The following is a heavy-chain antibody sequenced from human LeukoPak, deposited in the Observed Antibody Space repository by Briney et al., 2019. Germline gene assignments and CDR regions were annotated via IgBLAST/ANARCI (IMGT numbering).Heavy chain of an antibody. CDR3: ARSAGGAMAEGFDP. CDR1: GYTFTSYG. V-gene: IGHV1-18*01. J-gene: IGHJ5*02. CDR2: ISAYNGNT. Sequence: ASVKVSCKASGYTFTSYGISWVRQAPGQGLEWMGWISAYNGNTNYAQKLQGRVTMTTDTSTSTAYMELRSLRSDDTAVYYCARSAGGAMAEGFDPWGQGTLVTVSS. D-gene: IGHD3-16*01.